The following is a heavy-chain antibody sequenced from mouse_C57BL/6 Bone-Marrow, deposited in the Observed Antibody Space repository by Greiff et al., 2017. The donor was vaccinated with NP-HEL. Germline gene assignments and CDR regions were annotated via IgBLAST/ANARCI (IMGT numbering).Heavy chain of an antibody. CDR2: IDPENGDT. CDR1: GFNIKDDY. D-gene: IGHD2-3*01. V-gene: IGHV14-4*01. Sequence: DVQLQESGAELVRPGASVKLSCTASGFNIKDDYMHWVKQRPEQGLEWIGWIDPENGDTEYASKFQGKATITADTSSNTAYLQLSSLTSEDTAVYYCTTDDGCYFDYWGQGTTLTVSS. CDR3: TTDDGCYFDY. J-gene: IGHJ2*01.